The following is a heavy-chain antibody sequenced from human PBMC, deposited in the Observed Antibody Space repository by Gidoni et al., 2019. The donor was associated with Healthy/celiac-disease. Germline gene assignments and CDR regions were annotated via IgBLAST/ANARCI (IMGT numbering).Heavy chain of an antibody. D-gene: IGHD3-10*01. CDR2: ISYDGSNK. J-gene: IGHJ6*02. CDR1: GFPFSSYA. CDR3: AREGLWFGELSAPVTYGMDV. V-gene: IGHV3-30*04. Sequence: QVQLVESGGGVVQPGRSLRLSCAASGFPFSSYAMHWVRRAPGKGREGVAVISYDGSNKYYADSVKGRFTISRDNSKNTLYLQMNSLRAEDTAVYYCAREGLWFGELSAPVTYGMDVWGQGTTVTVSS.